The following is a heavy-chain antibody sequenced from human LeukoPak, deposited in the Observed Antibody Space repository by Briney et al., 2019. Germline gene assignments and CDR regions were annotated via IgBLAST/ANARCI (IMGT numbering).Heavy chain of an antibody. CDR1: GFTFSSYA. D-gene: IGHD2-2*01. CDR2: ISGGGAST. J-gene: IGHJ5*02. V-gene: IGHV3-23*01. CDR3: AKGTTSYPVPIS. Sequence: HPGGSLRLSCAASGFTFSSYAMHWVRQAPGKGLEWVSAISGGGASTYYADSVKGRFTISRDNSKNSLYLQMNSLRAEDTAVYYCAKGTTSYPVPISWGQGTLVTVSS.